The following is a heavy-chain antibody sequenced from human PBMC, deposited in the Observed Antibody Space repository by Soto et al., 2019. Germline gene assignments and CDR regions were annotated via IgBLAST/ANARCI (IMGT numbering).Heavy chain of an antibody. CDR3: ARKDYYYGMDV. CDR1: GGTFSSYT. Sequence: QVQLVQSGAEVKKPGSSVKVSCKASGGTFSSYTISWVRQAPGQELEWMGRIIPILGIANYAQKFQGRVTITADKSTSTAYMELSSLRSEDTTVYYCARKDYYYGMDVWGQGTTVTVSS. V-gene: IGHV1-69*02. J-gene: IGHJ6*02. CDR2: IIPILGIA.